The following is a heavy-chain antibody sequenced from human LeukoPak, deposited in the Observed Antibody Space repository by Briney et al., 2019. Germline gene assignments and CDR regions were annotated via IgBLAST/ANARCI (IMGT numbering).Heavy chain of an antibody. D-gene: IGHD2-2*01. Sequence: PVGSLRLSCAASGFTFSNAWMSWVRQAPGKGLEWVGRIKSKTDGGTTDYAAPVKGRFTISRDDSKNTLYLQMNSLKTEDTAVYYCTIRTIIGSFDYWGQGTLVTVSS. CDR1: GFTFSNAW. CDR2: IKSKTDGGTT. J-gene: IGHJ4*02. CDR3: TIRTIIGSFDY. V-gene: IGHV3-15*01.